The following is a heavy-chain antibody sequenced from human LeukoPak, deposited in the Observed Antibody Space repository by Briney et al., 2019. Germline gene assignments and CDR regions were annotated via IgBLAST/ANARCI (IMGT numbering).Heavy chain of an antibody. J-gene: IGHJ2*01. Sequence: ASVKASCKASGGTFSSYAISWVRQAPGQGLEWMGWIIPNTGGTNYAQKFQDWVTMSSDTSISTAYMELSSLRSDDTAVYYCARGSPSYAQWHFDLWGRGTLVTVSS. CDR1: GGTFSSYA. D-gene: IGHD2/OR15-2a*01. V-gene: IGHV1-2*04. CDR2: IIPNTGGT. CDR3: ARGSPSYAQWHFDL.